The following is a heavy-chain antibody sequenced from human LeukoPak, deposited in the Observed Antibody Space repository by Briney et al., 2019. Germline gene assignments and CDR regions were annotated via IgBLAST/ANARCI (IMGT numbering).Heavy chain of an antibody. Sequence: GGSLLLSCAASGFRFSTYSMSWVRQGPGGGLQWVSSMRGSSGNKDYADSFRGRFTISRDNSNNTLYLQMNSLRVDDTAMYYCAQGTAAQGSWGQGTLVAVSS. CDR3: AQGTAAQGS. V-gene: IGHV3-23*01. D-gene: IGHD2-2*01. CDR2: MRGSSGNK. J-gene: IGHJ5*02. CDR1: GFRFSTYS.